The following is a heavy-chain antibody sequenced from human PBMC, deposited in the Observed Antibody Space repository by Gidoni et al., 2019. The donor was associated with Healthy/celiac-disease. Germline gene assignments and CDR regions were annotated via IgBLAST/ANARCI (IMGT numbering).Heavy chain of an antibody. CDR3: AKEQFRLVVTFVFDY. J-gene: IGHJ4*02. Sequence: EVQLVESGGGLVQPGGSLSFSCAASGFAFISFAMSWVRQAPGKGLEWVSAISGSGGSTYYADSVKGRFTISRDNSKNTLYLQMNSLRAEDTAVYYCAKEQFRLVVTFVFDYWGQGTLVTVSS. V-gene: IGHV3-23*04. CDR1: GFAFISFA. CDR2: ISGSGGST. D-gene: IGHD6-19*01.